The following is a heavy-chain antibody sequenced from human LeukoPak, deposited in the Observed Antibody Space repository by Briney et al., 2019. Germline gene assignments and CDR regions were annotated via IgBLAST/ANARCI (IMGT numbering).Heavy chain of an antibody. J-gene: IGHJ2*01. Sequence: PGRSLRLSCAASGSTFSSYGMHWVRQAPGKGLEWVAVISYDGSNKYYADSVKGRFTISRDNSKNTLYLQMNSLKAEDTAVYYCARESGEWLLPAYWYFDLWGRGTLVTVSS. D-gene: IGHD3-22*01. CDR3: ARESGEWLLPAYWYFDL. CDR2: ISYDGSNK. V-gene: IGHV3-30*19. CDR1: GSTFSSYG.